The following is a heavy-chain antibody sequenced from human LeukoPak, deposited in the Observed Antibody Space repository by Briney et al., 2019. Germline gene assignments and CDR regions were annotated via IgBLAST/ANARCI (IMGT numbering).Heavy chain of an antibody. Sequence: PGGSLRLSCAASGFTFSSYWMHWVRQPPGQGLVWVSRISTDGSITGYADSVKGRFTISRDNAKNAVYLQVNSLRAEDTAVYYCTRDRTTVTLFDSWGQGTLVIVSS. V-gene: IGHV3-74*01. CDR1: GFTFSSYW. D-gene: IGHD4-17*01. J-gene: IGHJ4*02. CDR2: ISTDGSIT. CDR3: TRDRTTVTLFDS.